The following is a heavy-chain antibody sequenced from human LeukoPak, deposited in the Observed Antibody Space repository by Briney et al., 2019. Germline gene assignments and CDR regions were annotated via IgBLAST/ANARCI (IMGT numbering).Heavy chain of an antibody. J-gene: IGHJ2*01. Sequence: GGSLRLSCTASGFTFSGYEMTWVRQAPGKGLEWMSYISVNGGAMHYADSVRGRFTTSRDDAKNSLYLHMNSLRVEDTAIYYCARKADRLGAVGRDRYFDLWGRGTLITVSS. CDR1: GFTFSGYE. CDR3: ARKADRLGAVGRDRYFDL. V-gene: IGHV3-48*03. D-gene: IGHD6-13*01. CDR2: ISVNGGAM.